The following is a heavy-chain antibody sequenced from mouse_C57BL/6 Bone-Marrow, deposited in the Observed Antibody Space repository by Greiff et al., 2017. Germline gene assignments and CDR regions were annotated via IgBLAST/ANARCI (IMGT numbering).Heavy chain of an antibody. V-gene: IGHV5-6*01. CDR3: ARHDGYFWYFDV. Sequence: EVKVIESGGDLVKPGGSLKLSCAASGFTFSSYGMSWVRQTPDKRLEWVATISSGGSYTYYPDSVKGRFTISRDNAKNTLYLQMSSLKSEDTAMYYCARHDGYFWYFDVWGTGTTVTVSS. D-gene: IGHD2-3*01. CDR2: ISSGGSYT. J-gene: IGHJ1*03. CDR1: GFTFSSYG.